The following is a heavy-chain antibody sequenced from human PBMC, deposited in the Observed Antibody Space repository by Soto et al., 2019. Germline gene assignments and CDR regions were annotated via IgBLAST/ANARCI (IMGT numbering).Heavy chain of an antibody. V-gene: IGHV1-18*01. CDR3: ARELGATYYFGMDV. CDR2: ISAYNGNT. J-gene: IGHJ6*02. CDR1: GYTFTSYG. Sequence: ASVKVSCKASGYTFTSYGISWVRQAPGQGLEWMGWISAYNGNTNYAQKLQGRVTMTTDTSTSTAYMELRSLRSDDTAVYYCARELGATYYFGMDVWGQGTTVTVSS. D-gene: IGHD1-26*01.